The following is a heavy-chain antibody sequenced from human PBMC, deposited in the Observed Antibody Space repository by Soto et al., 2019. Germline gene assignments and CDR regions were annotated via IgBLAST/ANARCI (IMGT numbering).Heavy chain of an antibody. Sequence: GGSLRLSCSASGFIFSSYAMSWVRQAPGKGLEWVSAISASGDNAYYADSVKGRFTISRDRSKSLYLQMYSLRAEDTAVYYCARKMTTVTTSFDYWGQGTLVTVSS. CDR2: ISASGDNA. J-gene: IGHJ4*02. D-gene: IGHD4-17*01. CDR1: GFIFSSYA. CDR3: ARKMTTVTTSFDY. V-gene: IGHV3-23*01.